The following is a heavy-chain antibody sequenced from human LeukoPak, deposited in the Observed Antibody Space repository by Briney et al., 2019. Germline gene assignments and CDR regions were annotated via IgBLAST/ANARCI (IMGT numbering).Heavy chain of an antibody. D-gene: IGHD2-8*01. CDR2: IIGSGGST. CDR1: GFTLYSYA. V-gene: IGHV3-23*01. J-gene: IGHJ6*03. CDR3: AREGSFCSNGVCLGGGFHHYYMDV. Sequence: PGGSLRLSCAASGFTLYSYAMSWVRQAPGRGLEWVSGIIGSGGSTYYADSVKGRFTISRDNSKNTLSLEMISLRADDTAVYYCAREGSFCSNGVCLGGGFHHYYMDVWGKGTTVTVSS.